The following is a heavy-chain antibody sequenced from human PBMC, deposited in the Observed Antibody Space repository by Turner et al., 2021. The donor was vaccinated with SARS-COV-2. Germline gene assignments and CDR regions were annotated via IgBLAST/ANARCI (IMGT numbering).Heavy chain of an antibody. D-gene: IGHD6-19*01. V-gene: IGHV3-21*01. CDR3: ATGAVAATRTVVAKGSFFAY. CDR2: IGNASNYV. J-gene: IGHJ4*02. Sequence: EVQLVESGGGLVKPGGSLRLLWSAPGFPFSSYCMNWVRQTTGKGLGWVSAIGNASNYVFYAGSVEGRFTISRDDAGNSLYLQMNSMSMEDTAIYNCATGAVAATRTVVAKGSFFAYWGQGTLVTVSS. CDR1: GFPFSSYC.